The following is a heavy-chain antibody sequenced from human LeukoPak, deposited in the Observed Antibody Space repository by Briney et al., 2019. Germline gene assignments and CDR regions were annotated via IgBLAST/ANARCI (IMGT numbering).Heavy chain of an antibody. J-gene: IGHJ6*03. Sequence: PSETLSLTCTVSGGSISSYYWSWIRQPAGKGLEWIGRIYTSGSTNYNPSLKSRVTMSVDTSKNQFSLKLSSVTAADTAVYYCARDLFGSIALYYHYYMDVWGKGTTVTVSS. CDR2: IYTSGST. V-gene: IGHV4-4*07. D-gene: IGHD6-6*01. CDR3: ARDLFGSIALYYHYYMDV. CDR1: GGSISSYY.